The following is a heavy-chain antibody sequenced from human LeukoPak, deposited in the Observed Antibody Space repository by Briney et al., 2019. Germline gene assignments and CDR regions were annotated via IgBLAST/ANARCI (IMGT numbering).Heavy chain of an antibody. CDR2: IYYSGST. CDR1: GGSFSGYY. V-gene: IGHV4-34*01. Sequence: SETLSLTCAVYGGSFSGYYWSWIRQPPGKGLEWIGSIYYSGSTYYNPSLKSRVTISVDTSKNQFSLKLSSVTAADTAVYYCAVVTTTSYYYYYYMDIWGKGTTVTVSS. CDR3: AVVTTTSYYYYYYMDI. D-gene: IGHD2-21*02. J-gene: IGHJ6*03.